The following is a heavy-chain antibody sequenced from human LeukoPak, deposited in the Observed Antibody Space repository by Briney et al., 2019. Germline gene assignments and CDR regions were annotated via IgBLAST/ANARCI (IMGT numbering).Heavy chain of an antibody. J-gene: IGHJ6*02. V-gene: IGHV3-33*01. CDR3: ARDLSSSGYYGMDV. Sequence: PGGSLRLSCAASGFTFSSYGMHWVRQAPAKGLEWVAVIWYDGSNKYYADSVKGRFTISRDNSKNTLYLQMNSLRAEDTAVYYCARDLSSSGYYGMDVWGQGTTVTVSS. CDR2: IWYDGSNK. D-gene: IGHD6-6*01. CDR1: GFTFSSYG.